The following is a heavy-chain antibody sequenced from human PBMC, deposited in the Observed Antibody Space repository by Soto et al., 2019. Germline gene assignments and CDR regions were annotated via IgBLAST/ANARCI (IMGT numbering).Heavy chain of an antibody. J-gene: IGHJ6*02. CDR1: RFTLNRYG. D-gene: IGHD1-26*01. V-gene: IGHV3-30*03. CDR3: ARTRSAWSDFHYYSLDV. Sequence: GESRRLACAASRFTLNRYGMHWVRQGPGNGLEWVAFISYDSTKTYYADSVKGRFTISRDNSNSALYVQMNSLTGEDTAVYYCARTRSAWSDFHYYSLDVWGQGTTVTVSS. CDR2: ISYDSTKT.